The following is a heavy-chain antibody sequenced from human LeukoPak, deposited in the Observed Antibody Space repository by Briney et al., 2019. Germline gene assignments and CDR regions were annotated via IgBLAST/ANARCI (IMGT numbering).Heavy chain of an antibody. J-gene: IGHJ4*02. CDR3: AKGDRVPAATYFDY. V-gene: IGHV3-30-3*01. D-gene: IGHD2-2*01. CDR2: ISYDGSNK. Sequence: GRSLRLSCAASGFTFSSYAMHWVRQAPGKGLEWVAVISYDGSNKYYADSVKGRFTISRDNSKNTLYLQMNSLRAEDTAVYYCAKGDRVPAATYFDYWGQGTLVTVSS. CDR1: GFTFSSYA.